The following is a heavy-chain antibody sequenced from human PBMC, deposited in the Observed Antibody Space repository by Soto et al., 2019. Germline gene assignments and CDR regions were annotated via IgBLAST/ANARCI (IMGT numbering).Heavy chain of an antibody. V-gene: IGHV4-30-2*01. CDR2: IYHSGST. J-gene: IGHJ6*02. CDR3: ARGKRMVRGVTPKYYYYGMDV. D-gene: IGHD3-10*01. Sequence: SETLSLTCAVSGGSISSGGYSWSWIRQPPGKGLEWIGYIYHSGSTYYNPSLKSRVTISVDRSKNQFSLKLSSVTAADTAVYYCARGKRMVRGVTPKYYYYGMDVWGQGTTVTVSS. CDR1: GGSISSGGYS.